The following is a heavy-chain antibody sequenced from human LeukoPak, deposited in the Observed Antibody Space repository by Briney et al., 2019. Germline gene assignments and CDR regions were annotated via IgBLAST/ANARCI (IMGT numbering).Heavy chain of an antibody. Sequence: ASVKVSCKASGYTFTSYGISWVRQAPGQGLEWMGWISAYNGNTNYAQKVQGRVTMTTDTSTSTAYMELRSLRSEDTAVYYCARDSYHYGSGSYGDYWGQGTLVTVSS. V-gene: IGHV1-18*01. CDR2: ISAYNGNT. J-gene: IGHJ4*02. D-gene: IGHD3-10*01. CDR1: GYTFTSYG. CDR3: ARDSYHYGSGSYGDY.